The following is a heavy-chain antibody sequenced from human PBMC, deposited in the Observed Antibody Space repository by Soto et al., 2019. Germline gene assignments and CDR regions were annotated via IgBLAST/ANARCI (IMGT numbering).Heavy chain of an antibody. CDR1: GYTFTSYG. CDR2: ISAYNGNT. D-gene: IGHD3-10*01. J-gene: IGHJ6*02. V-gene: IGHV1-18*01. Sequence: ASVKVSCKASGYTFTSYGISWVRQAPGQGLEWMGWISAYNGNTNYAQKLQGRVTMTTDTSTSTAYMELRSLRSDDTAVYYCARDLEDMVRGVIDYYYYGMDVWGQGTTVTVSS. CDR3: ARDLEDMVRGVIDYYYYGMDV.